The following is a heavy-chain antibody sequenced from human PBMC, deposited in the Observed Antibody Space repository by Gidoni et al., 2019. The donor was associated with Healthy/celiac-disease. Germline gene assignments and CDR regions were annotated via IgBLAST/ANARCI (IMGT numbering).Heavy chain of an antibody. CDR3: AGGVNCSSTSCPFDY. D-gene: IGHD2-2*01. Sequence: QVQLQESGPGLVKPSQTLSLTCTVSGGSISSGGYYWSWIRQQPGKGLEWIGYIYYSGSTYYNPSLKSRVTISVDTSKNQFSLKLSSVTAADTAVYYCAGGVNCSSTSCPFDYWGQGTLVTVSS. J-gene: IGHJ4*02. CDR1: GGSISSGGYY. V-gene: IGHV4-31*03. CDR2: IYYSGST.